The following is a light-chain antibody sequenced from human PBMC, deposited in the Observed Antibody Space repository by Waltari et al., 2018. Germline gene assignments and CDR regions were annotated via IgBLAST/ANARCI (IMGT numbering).Light chain of an antibody. J-gene: IGLJ3*02. V-gene: IGLV2-14*01. CDR2: EVT. CDR3: SSYTSTTSGWV. Sequence: QSALTQPASVSGSPGQSITISCTGTSSDIGFYDYVSWYQHHPGKAPKVMIYEVTNRPSGVSNRCSGSKSGNTASLTISGLQAEDEADYYCSSYTSTTSGWVFGGGTKLTVL. CDR1: SSDIGFYDY.